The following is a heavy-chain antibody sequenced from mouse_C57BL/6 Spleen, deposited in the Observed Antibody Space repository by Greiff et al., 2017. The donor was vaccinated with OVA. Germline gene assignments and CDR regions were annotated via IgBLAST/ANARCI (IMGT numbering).Heavy chain of an antibody. V-gene: IGHV1-26*01. CDR2: INPNNGGT. D-gene: IGHD2-12*01. J-gene: IGHJ2*01. Sequence: VQLQQSGPELVKPGASVKISCKASGYTFTDYYMNWVKQSHGKSLEWIGDINPNNGGTSYNQKFKGKATLTVDKSSSTAYMELRSLTSEDSAVYYCARRYLKGYFDYWGQGTTRTVSS. CDR1: GYTFTDYY. CDR3: ARRYLKGYFDY.